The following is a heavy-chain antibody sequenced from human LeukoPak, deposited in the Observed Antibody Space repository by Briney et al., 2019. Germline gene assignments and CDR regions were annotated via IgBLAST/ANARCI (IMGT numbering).Heavy chain of an antibody. CDR3: ARDNPQTYYYDSSGYYYET. J-gene: IGHJ5*02. D-gene: IGHD3-22*01. V-gene: IGHV1-46*01. CDR1: GYTFTSYY. Sequence: ASVKVSCKASGYTFTSYYMHWVRQAPGQGLEWMGIINPSGGSTSYAQKFQGRVTMTRDTSTSTVYMELSSLSSEDTAVYYCARDNPQTYYYDSSGYYYETWGQGTLVTVSS. CDR2: INPSGGST.